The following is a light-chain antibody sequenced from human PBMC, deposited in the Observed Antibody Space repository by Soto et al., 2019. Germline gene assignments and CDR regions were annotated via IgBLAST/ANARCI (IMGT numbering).Light chain of an antibody. CDR3: QQTHTTFT. Sequence: DIQMTQSPSSLSVSVGDRVTITCQASQDIKNYLNWYQQKSGKAPKLLIYDASDLETGVPSRFSGSGSGTDFTFTINSLQPEDIATYYCQQTHTTFTFGGGTKVDIK. V-gene: IGKV1-33*01. J-gene: IGKJ4*01. CDR2: DAS. CDR1: QDIKNY.